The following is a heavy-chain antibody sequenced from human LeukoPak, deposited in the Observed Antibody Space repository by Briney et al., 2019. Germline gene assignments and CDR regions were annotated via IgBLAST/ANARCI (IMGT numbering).Heavy chain of an antibody. J-gene: IGHJ6*02. D-gene: IGHD3-22*01. V-gene: IGHV3-30-3*01. CDR2: ISYDGSNK. CDR1: GFTFSSYA. Sequence: GRSLRLSCAASGFTFSSYAMHWVRQAPGKGLEWVAVISYDGSNKYYADSVKGRFTISRDNSKNTLYLQMNSLRAEDTAVYYCARDQITMIPQLHLRCYYYYGMDVWGQGTTVTVSS. CDR3: ARDQITMIPQLHLRCYYYYGMDV.